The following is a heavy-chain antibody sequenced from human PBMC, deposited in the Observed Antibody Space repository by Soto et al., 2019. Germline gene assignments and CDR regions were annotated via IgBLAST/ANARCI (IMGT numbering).Heavy chain of an antibody. V-gene: IGHV4-39*01. CDR1: GGSVNTYY. J-gene: IGHJ4*02. Sequence: QLQLQESGPGLVKPSETLSLTCTVSGGSVNTYYWGWIRQPPGKGLEWIASIYYSGGTYYNPSLKRGVIISVDTSKNQFSLRLNSVTAADTAVYYCARRRGVGGGWFFDYWGQGTLLTVSS. CDR3: ARRRGVGGGWFFDY. D-gene: IGHD6-19*01. CDR2: IYYSGGT.